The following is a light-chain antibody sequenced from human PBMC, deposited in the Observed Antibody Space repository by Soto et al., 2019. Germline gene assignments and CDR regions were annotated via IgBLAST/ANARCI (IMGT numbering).Light chain of an antibody. Sequence: EIVLTQSPGTLPLSPGERATLSCRASQSVDNNYLAWFQQKPGQAPRLLIYDASSRATGIPDRFSGSGSGTAFTLTISRLEPEDFAVYYCQQCAHSPLTFGGGTKVEIK. J-gene: IGKJ4*01. CDR2: DAS. CDR3: QQCAHSPLT. V-gene: IGKV3-20*01. CDR1: QSVDNNY.